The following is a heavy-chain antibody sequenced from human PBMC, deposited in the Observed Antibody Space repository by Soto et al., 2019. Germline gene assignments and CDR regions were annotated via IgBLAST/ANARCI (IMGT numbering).Heavy chain of an antibody. D-gene: IGHD6-13*01. Sequence: QVQLVQSGAEVKKPGSSVKVSCKASGGTFSSYAISWVRQAPGQGLEWMGGIIPIFGTANYAQKFQGRVTITADESTSTANMELSSLRSEDTAVYYCARGVGGLAAAGIYWFDPCGQGTLVTVSS. V-gene: IGHV1-69*01. J-gene: IGHJ5*02. CDR3: ARGVGGLAAAGIYWFDP. CDR1: GGTFSSYA. CDR2: IIPIFGTA.